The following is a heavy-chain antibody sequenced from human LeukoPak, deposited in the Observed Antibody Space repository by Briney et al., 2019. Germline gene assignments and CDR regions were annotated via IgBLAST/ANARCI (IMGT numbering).Heavy chain of an antibody. CDR2: MSSSSSYI. D-gene: IGHD3-9*01. V-gene: IGHV3-21*01. CDR3: ARDYDILTGYFSCYFDY. CDR1: GFTFSSSS. Sequence: SGGSLRLSCAASGFTFSSSSMNWVRQAPGKGLEWVSSMSSSSSYIYYADSVKGRFTISRDNAKNSLYLQMNSLRAEDTAVYYCARDYDILTGYFSCYFDYWGQGTLVTVSS. J-gene: IGHJ4*02.